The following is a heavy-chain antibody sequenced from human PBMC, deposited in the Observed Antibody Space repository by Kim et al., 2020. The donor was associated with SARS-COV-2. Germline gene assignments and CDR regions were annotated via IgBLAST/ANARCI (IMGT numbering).Heavy chain of an antibody. J-gene: IGHJ2*01. V-gene: IGHV4-61*01. CDR3: ARDSLRYFDL. CDR1: GGSVSSGSYY. CDR2: IYYSGST. Sequence: SETLSLTCTVSGGSVSSGSYYWSWIRQPPGKGLEWIGYIYYSGSTNYNPSLKSRVTISVDTSKNQFSLKLSSVTAADTAVYYCARDSLRYFDLWGRGTLVTVSS.